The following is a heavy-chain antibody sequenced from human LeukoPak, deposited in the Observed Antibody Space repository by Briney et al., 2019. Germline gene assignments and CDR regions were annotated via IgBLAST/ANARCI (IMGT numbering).Heavy chain of an antibody. J-gene: IGHJ4*02. CDR3: ARDNGVRGSYRYTIYFDY. D-gene: IGHD3-16*02. V-gene: IGHV3-7*04. Sequence: PGGSLRLSCAASGFTFSDYYMSWIRQAPGKGLEWVANIKQDGSEKYYVDSVKGRFTISRDNAKNSLYLQMNSLRAEDTAVYYCARDNGVRGSYRYTIYFDYWGQGTLVTVSS. CDR1: GFTFSDYY. CDR2: IKQDGSEK.